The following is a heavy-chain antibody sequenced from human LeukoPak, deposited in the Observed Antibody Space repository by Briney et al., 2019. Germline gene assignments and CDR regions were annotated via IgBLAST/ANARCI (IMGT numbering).Heavy chain of an antibody. J-gene: IGHJ4*02. CDR2: IIPIFGTA. D-gene: IGHD2-2*01. CDR1: GGTFSSYA. Sequence: ASVKVSCKASGGTFSSYAISWVRQAPGQGREWMGGIIPIFGTANYAQKLQGRVTITADESTSTAYMELSSLRSEDTAVYYCSRSPSLGYCSSTSCYAFDYWGQGTLVTVSS. V-gene: IGHV1-69*13. CDR3: SRSPSLGYCSSTSCYAFDY.